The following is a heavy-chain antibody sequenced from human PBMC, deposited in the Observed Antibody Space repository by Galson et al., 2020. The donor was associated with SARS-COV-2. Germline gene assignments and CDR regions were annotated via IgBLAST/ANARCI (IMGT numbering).Heavy chain of an antibody. J-gene: IGHJ5*02. Sequence: ASVKVSCKVSGYTLTELSLHWVRQAPGKGLAWMGGFDPEDGETIYAPKLQGRVTMTEDTSTDTAYMELSSLRSEDTAVYYCATSTPITGTTGNWFDPWGQGTLVTVSS. D-gene: IGHD1-7*01. CDR3: ATSTPITGTTGNWFDP. CDR1: GYTLTELS. CDR2: FDPEDGET. V-gene: IGHV1-24*01.